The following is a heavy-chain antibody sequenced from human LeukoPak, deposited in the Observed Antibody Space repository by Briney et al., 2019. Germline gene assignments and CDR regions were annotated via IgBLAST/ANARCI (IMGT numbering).Heavy chain of an antibody. Sequence: SETLSLTCAVYGGSFSGYYWSWIRQPSGKGLEWIGEINHSGSTNYNPSLKSRVTISVDTSKNQFSLKLSSVTAADTAVYYCARLIRATNGMDVWGQGTTVTVSS. CDR1: GGSFSGYY. CDR2: INHSGST. CDR3: ARLIRATNGMDV. D-gene: IGHD1-26*01. J-gene: IGHJ6*02. V-gene: IGHV4-34*01.